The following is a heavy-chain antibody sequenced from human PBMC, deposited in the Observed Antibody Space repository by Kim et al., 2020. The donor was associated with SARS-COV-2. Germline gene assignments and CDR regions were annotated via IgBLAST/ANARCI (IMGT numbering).Heavy chain of an antibody. Sequence: SETLSLTCTASGGSISSYYWSWIRQPPGKGLEWIGYIYYSGSTNYNPSLKSRVTISVDTSKNQFSLKLSSVTAADTAVYYCARYRSSGWYVGYFDYWGQG. V-gene: IGHV4-59*08. CDR1: GGSISSYY. CDR3: ARYRSSGWYVGYFDY. D-gene: IGHD6-19*01. CDR2: IYYSGST. J-gene: IGHJ4*02.